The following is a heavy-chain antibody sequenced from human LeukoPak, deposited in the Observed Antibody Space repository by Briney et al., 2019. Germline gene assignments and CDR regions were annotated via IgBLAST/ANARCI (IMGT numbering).Heavy chain of an antibody. CDR1: GFTFSSYT. CDR3: AKASSYDFWSPFDY. J-gene: IGHJ4*02. D-gene: IGHD3-3*01. Sequence: GGSLRLSCAASGFTFSSYTMNWVRQAPGKGLEWVSAISGSGGSTYYADSVKGRFPISRDNPKNTLYLQMNSLRAEDTAVYYCAKASSYDFWSPFDYWGQGTLVTVSS. V-gene: IGHV3-23*01. CDR2: ISGSGGST.